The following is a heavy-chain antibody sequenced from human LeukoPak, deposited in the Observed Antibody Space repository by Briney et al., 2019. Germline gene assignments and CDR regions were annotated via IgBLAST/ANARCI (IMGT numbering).Heavy chain of an antibody. D-gene: IGHD6-19*01. V-gene: IGHV4-30-2*01. Sequence: PSETLSLTCAVSSGSISSGGYYWSWIRQPPGKGLEWIGYIYHSGSTYYHPSLKSRVTISVDRSKSQFSLELSSVTAADTAVYYCARGGVASTPSWYYFDDWGQGTLVTVSS. CDR2: IYHSGST. CDR3: ARGGVASTPSWYYFDD. CDR1: SGSISSGGYY. J-gene: IGHJ4*02.